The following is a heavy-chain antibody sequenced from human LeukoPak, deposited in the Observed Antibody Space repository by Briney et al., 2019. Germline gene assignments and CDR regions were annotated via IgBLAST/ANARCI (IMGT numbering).Heavy chain of an antibody. CDR1: GYSFTSYW. J-gene: IGHJ6*03. CDR3: ARQGYSSLATYYYYMDV. D-gene: IGHD6-13*01. V-gene: IGHV5-51*01. CDR2: IYPGDSDT. Sequence: GESLQISCQGSGYSFTSYWIGWVRQMPGKGLEWMGIIYPGDSDTRYSPSFQGQVTISADKSISTAYLQWSSLKASDTAMYYCARQGYSSLATYYYYMDVWGKGTTVTVSS.